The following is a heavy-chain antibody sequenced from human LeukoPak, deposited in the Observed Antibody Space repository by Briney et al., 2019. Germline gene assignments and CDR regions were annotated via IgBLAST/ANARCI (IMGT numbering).Heavy chain of an antibody. CDR2: IRSKANSYAT. V-gene: IGHV3-73*01. CDR3: ASLYSSGWYWAFGAADADYMDV. Sequence: GGSLRLSCAASGFTFSGSAMHWVRQASGKGLEWVGRIRSKANSYATAYAASVKGRFTISRDDSKNTAYLQMNSLRAEDTAVYYCASLYSSGWYWAFGAADADYMDVWGKGTTVTVSS. CDR1: GFTFSGSA. J-gene: IGHJ6*03. D-gene: IGHD6-19*01.